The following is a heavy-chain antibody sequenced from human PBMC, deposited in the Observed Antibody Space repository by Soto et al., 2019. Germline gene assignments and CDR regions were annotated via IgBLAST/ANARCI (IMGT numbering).Heavy chain of an antibody. D-gene: IGHD3-10*02. V-gene: IGHV3-11*04. J-gene: IGHJ4*02. CDR2: IAFTGSAT. CDR3: ARDLGSGNWNYFDY. Sequence: PGGSLRLSCATSGFTFHDYAISWVRQAPGKGLEWVSAIAFTGSATYYADSVKGRFTISRDNAKNSLYLQMNSLRAEDTAVYYCARDLGSGNWNYFDYWGQGTLVTVSS. CDR1: GFTFHDYA.